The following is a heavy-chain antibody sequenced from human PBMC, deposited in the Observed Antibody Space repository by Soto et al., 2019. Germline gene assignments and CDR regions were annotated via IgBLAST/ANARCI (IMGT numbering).Heavy chain of an antibody. CDR1: IFTFSDYY. J-gene: IGHJ6*02. Sequence: GGSLRLSCEASIFTFSDYYMTGIRQAPGKGLEWVSSISSRASATYYADSVKGRFTISRDNAKNSVSLQMNSLRAEDTAVYYCARDYCSETTCPNYGMDVWGQGTMVTVSS. CDR3: ARDYCSETTCPNYGMDV. V-gene: IGHV3-11*01. D-gene: IGHD2-15*01. CDR2: ISSRASAT.